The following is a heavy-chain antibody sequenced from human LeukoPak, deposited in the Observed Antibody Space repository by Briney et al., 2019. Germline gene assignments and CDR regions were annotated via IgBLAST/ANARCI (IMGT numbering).Heavy chain of an antibody. CDR2: IIPIFGTA. V-gene: IGHV1-69*13. D-gene: IGHD5-18*01. J-gene: IGHJ4*02. CDR3: ARESKRGYSYGQDFDY. CDR1: GYTFTSYG. Sequence: ASVKVSCKASGYTFTSYGISWVRQAPGQGLEWMGGIIPIFGTANYAQKFQGRVTITADESTSTAYMELSSLRSEDTAVYYCARESKRGYSYGQDFDYWGQGTLVTVSS.